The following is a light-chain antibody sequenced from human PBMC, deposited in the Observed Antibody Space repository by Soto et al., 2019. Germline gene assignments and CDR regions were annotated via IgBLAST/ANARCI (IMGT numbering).Light chain of an antibody. CDR1: SXNIGRNL. Sequence: QSVLTQPPSASGTPGQRVTLSCSGSSXNIGRNLVSWYQHLPGAAPKLLIYSNDQRPSGVPDRFSGSKSDTSASLAISGLQSEDEADYYCATWDDSLSGSYLFGTGTKVTVL. CDR2: SND. CDR3: ATWDDSLSGSYL. J-gene: IGLJ1*01. V-gene: IGLV1-44*01.